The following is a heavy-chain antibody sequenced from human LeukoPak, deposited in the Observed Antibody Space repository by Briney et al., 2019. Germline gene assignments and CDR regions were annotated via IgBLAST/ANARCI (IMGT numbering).Heavy chain of an antibody. CDR2: FDPEDGET. CDR1: GYTLTELS. Sequence: ASVKVSCKVSGYTLTELSMHWVRQAPGKGLEWMGGFDPEDGETIYAQKFQGRVTMTGDTSTDTAYMELSSLRSEDTAVYYCATVFERRFLEWLLGYWGQGTLVTVSS. CDR3: ATVFERRFLEWLLGY. J-gene: IGHJ4*02. D-gene: IGHD3-3*01. V-gene: IGHV1-24*01.